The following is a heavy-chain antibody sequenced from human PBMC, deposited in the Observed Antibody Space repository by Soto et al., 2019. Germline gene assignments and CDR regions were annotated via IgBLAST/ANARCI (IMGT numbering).Heavy chain of an antibody. CDR1: GGSISRGGYY. CDR3: ARRYFDWSTPRPGDAFDI. CDR2: IYYSGST. Sequence: QVQLQESGPGLVKPSQTLSLTCTVSGGSISRGGYYWSWIRQHPGKGLEWIGYIYYSGSTYYNPSLKSRVTISVDTTKNQFSLKLSSVTAADTAVYYCARRYFDWSTPRPGDAFDIWGQGTMVTVSS. V-gene: IGHV4-31*03. D-gene: IGHD3-9*01. J-gene: IGHJ3*02.